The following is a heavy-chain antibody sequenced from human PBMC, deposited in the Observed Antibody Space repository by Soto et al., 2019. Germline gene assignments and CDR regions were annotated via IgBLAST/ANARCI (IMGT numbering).Heavy chain of an antibody. CDR3: AKDMPDYYGSGSKAFDY. D-gene: IGHD3-10*01. J-gene: IGHJ4*02. Sequence: ESGGGLVQPGRSLRLSCAASGFTFDDYAMHWVRQAPGKGLEWVSGISWNSGSIGYADSVKGRFTISRDNAKNSLYLQMNSLRAEDTALYYCAKDMPDYYGSGSKAFDYWGQGTLVTVSS. CDR1: GFTFDDYA. CDR2: ISWNSGSI. V-gene: IGHV3-9*01.